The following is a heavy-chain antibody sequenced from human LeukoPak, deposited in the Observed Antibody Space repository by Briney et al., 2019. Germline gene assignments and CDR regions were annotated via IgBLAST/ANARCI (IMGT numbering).Heavy chain of an antibody. Sequence: ASVKVSCKASGYTFTSYGIGWVRQAPGQGLEWMGWISAYNGNTNYAQKLQSRATMTTDTSTSTAYMELRSLRSDDTAVYYCARDRAGYSYGTFDYWGQGTLVTVSS. D-gene: IGHD5-18*01. CDR1: GYTFTSYG. V-gene: IGHV1-18*01. CDR3: ARDRAGYSYGTFDY. J-gene: IGHJ4*02. CDR2: ISAYNGNT.